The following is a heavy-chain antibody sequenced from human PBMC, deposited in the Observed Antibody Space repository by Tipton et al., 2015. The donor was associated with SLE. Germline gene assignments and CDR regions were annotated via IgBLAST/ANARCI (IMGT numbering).Heavy chain of an antibody. J-gene: IGHJ5*02. CDR2: IYYSGST. V-gene: IGHV4-59*08. CDR1: GGSISSYY. Sequence: TLSLTCTVSGGSISSYYWSWIRQPPGKGLEWIGYIYYSGSTNYNPSLKSRVTISVDTSKNQFSLRLSSVTAADTAVYYCARQEWVTKPNCFDPWGQGILVTVSS. CDR3: ARQEWVTKPNCFDP. D-gene: IGHD3-3*01.